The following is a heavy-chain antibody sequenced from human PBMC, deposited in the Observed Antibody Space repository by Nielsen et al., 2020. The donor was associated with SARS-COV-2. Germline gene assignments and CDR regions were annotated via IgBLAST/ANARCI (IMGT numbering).Heavy chain of an antibody. CDR1: GGSISSSNW. CDR2: IYHSGST. CDR3: AGEPGYSSGPIDY. D-gene: IGHD6-19*01. J-gene: IGHJ4*02. Sequence: SETLSLTCAVSGGSISSSNWWSWVRQPPGKGLEWIGEIYHSGSTNYNPSLKSRVTISVDKSKNQFSLKLSSVTAADTAVYYCAGEPGYSSGPIDYWGQGTLVTVSS. V-gene: IGHV4-4*02.